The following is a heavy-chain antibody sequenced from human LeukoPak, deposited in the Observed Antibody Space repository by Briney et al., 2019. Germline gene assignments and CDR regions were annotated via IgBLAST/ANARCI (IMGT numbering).Heavy chain of an antibody. CDR3: ARGKVVAGTPGQNSWDY. V-gene: IGHV4-4*07. CDR2: IYTSGST. D-gene: IGHD6-19*01. Sequence: SEILSLTCTVSGGSISTYYWNWIRQPAGKGLEWIGRIYTSGSTNYNPSLKSRVTMSVDTSKNQFSLKLSSVTAADTAVYYCARGKVVAGTPGQNSWDYWGQGTLVTVSS. J-gene: IGHJ4*02. CDR1: GGSISTYY.